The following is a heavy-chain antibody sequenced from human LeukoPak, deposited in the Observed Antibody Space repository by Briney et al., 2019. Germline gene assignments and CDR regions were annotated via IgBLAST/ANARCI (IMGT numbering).Heavy chain of an antibody. CDR3: ARSSGSYSNYYFDY. J-gene: IGHJ4*02. Sequence: GASVKVSCKASGYTFTGYYMHWVRQAPGQGLEWMGWINPNSGGTNYAQKFQGRVTMTRDTSISTAYVELSRLRSDDTAVYYCARSSGSYSNYYFDYWGQGTLVTVSS. V-gene: IGHV1-2*02. CDR1: GYTFTGYY. CDR2: INPNSGGT. D-gene: IGHD1-26*01.